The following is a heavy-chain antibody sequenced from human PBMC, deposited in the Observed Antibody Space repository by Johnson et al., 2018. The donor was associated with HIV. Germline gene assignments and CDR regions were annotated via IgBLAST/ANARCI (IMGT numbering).Heavy chain of an antibody. CDR3: ARSPVSRVGDSFAFDI. CDR2: ISYDGSNK. V-gene: IGHV3-30-3*01. D-gene: IGHD2-21*02. CDR1: GFTFSSYA. Sequence: QVQLVESGGGVVQPGRSLRLSCAASGFTFSSYAMHWVRQAPGKGLAWVAVISYDGSNKYYADSVKGRFTISRDNSKNTLYLQMNSLRAEDTAVYYGARSPVSRVGDSFAFDIWGQGTMVTVSS. J-gene: IGHJ3*02.